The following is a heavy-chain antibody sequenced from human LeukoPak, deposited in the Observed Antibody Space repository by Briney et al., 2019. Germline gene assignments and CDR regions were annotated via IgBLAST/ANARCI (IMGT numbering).Heavy chain of an antibody. CDR1: GYTFTSYD. CDR2: MNPNSGNT. Sequence: ASVKVSCKASGYTFTSYDINWVRQATGQGLEWMGWMNPNSGNTGYAQKFQGRVIMTRNTSISTAYMELSSLRSEDTAVYYCATDTPRLAAAGARYWGQGTLVTVSS. CDR3: ATDTPRLAAAGARY. V-gene: IGHV1-8*01. D-gene: IGHD6-13*01. J-gene: IGHJ4*02.